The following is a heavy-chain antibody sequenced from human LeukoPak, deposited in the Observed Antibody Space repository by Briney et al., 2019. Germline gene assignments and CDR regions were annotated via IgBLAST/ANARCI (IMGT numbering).Heavy chain of an antibody. Sequence: PSETLSLTCTVSGCSISSSSYYWGWIRQPPGKGLEWIGSIYYSGNTYYNPSLKSRVTISVDTSKNQFSLKLSSVTAADTAVYYCARERYYYDSSSEGNYWGQGTLVTVSS. D-gene: IGHD3-22*01. CDR1: GCSISSSSYY. J-gene: IGHJ4*02. V-gene: IGHV4-39*01. CDR2: IYYSGNT. CDR3: ARERYYYDSSSEGNY.